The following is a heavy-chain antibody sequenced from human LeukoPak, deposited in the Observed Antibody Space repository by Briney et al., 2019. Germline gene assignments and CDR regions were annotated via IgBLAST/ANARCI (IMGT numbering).Heavy chain of an antibody. CDR3: AKNTM. J-gene: IGHJ4*02. Sequence: GGSLRLSCAGSGFTFNRYWMSRARQAPGKGLEWVAHINEDGSVKSYVDSVRGRFTISRDNAKNSLFLQMDSLTADDTAVYYCAKNTMGGQGTLVTVSS. CDR2: INEDGSVK. V-gene: IGHV3-7*01. CDR1: GFTFNRYW. D-gene: IGHD3-10*01.